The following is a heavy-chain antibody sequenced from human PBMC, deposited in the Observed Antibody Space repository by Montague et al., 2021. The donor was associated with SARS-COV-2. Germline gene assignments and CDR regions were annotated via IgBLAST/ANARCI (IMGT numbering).Heavy chain of an antibody. J-gene: IGHJ4*02. D-gene: IGHD3-22*01. CDR2: IGPSGST. Sequence: SETLSLTCGVSGGSLSGYHWSWIRQPPGKGLEWIGEIGPSGSTNXNPSPESRVIISLDTSKNQFSLKLSSVTAADTAVYYCARGLIDITMMVVVFTGASLYFDYWGQGILVTVSS. CDR1: GGSLSGYH. V-gene: IGHV4-34*01. CDR3: ARGLIDITMMVVVFTGASLYFDY.